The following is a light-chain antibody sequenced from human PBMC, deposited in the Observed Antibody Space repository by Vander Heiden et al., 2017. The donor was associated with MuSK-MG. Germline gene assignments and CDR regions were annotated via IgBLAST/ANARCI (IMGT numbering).Light chain of an antibody. J-gene: IGLJ1*01. CDR3: TSYTGSSTLYV. Sequence: QSALTQPASVPGSPGPSITISCTGASSDVGRYNYVSWYQQHPGQAPKLMIYEVSKRPSGVSNRFSGSKSGSTASLTISGLQAEDEADYYCTSYTGSSTLYVFGTGTKVTVL. CDR1: SSDVGRYNY. V-gene: IGLV2-14*01. CDR2: EVS.